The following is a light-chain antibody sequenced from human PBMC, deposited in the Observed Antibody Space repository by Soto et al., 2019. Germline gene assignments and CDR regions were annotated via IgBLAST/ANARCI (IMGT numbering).Light chain of an antibody. CDR1: QDINNY. CDR3: QQYYSTPTT. Sequence: DIQMTQSPSSLSASVGDRVTITCRASQDINNYLDWYQVKPGRAPKLLIYDATNLETGVPSRFSGSGSRTDFSFTISSLQAEDVAVYYCQQYYSTPTTFGQGTRLEIK. CDR2: DAT. V-gene: IGKV1-33*01. J-gene: IGKJ5*01.